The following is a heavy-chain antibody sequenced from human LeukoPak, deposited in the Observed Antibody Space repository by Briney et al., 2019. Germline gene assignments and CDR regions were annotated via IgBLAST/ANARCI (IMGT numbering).Heavy chain of an antibody. CDR2: IIPIFGTA. CDR1: GYTFTSYA. V-gene: IGHV1-69*05. J-gene: IGHJ4*02. D-gene: IGHD3-22*01. CDR3: AREAQIRSSGYSFDY. Sequence: SVKVSCKASGYTFTSYAISWVRQAPGQGLEWMGRIIPIFGTANYAQKFQGRVTITTDESTSTAYMELSSLRSEDTAVYYCAREAQIRSSGYSFDYWGQGTLVTVSS.